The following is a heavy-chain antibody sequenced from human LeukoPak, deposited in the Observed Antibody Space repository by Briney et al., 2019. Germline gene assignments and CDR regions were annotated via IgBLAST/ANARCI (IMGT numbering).Heavy chain of an antibody. CDR1: RFTFSSYA. CDR3: AKDWSGWYDAFDI. CDR2: ISGSGGST. J-gene: IGHJ3*02. D-gene: IGHD6-19*01. V-gene: IGHV3-23*01. Sequence: AGSVRLSCAASRFTFSSYAMSWVRQAPGKGLEWVSAISGSGGSTDYADSVKGRFTNSRDNSKNTLYLQMNSLRAEDTAVYYCAKDWSGWYDAFDIWGQGTMVSVSS.